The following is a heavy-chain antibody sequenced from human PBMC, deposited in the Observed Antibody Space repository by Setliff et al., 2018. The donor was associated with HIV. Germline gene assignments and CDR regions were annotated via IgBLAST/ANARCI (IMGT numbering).Heavy chain of an antibody. CDR2: VDPEDGET. D-gene: IGHD3-22*01. J-gene: IGHJ4*02. V-gene: IGHV1-69-2*01. CDR1: GYTFTDYY. Sequence: ASVKVSCKASGYTFTDYYMHWVQQAPGKGLEWMGRVDPEDGETIYAEKFQGRVTITADTSTDTAYMELSSLRSEDTAVYYCATEVLDYYDSSGHFDYWGQGTLVTVSS. CDR3: ATEVLDYYDSSGHFDY.